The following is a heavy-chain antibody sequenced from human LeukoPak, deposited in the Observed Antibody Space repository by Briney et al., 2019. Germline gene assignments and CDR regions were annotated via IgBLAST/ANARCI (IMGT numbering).Heavy chain of an antibody. D-gene: IGHD2-15*01. CDR2: ISSNGGST. Sequence: PGGSLRLSCSASGLTFSSYAMHWVRQAPGKGLEYVSAISSNGGSTYYADSVKGRFTISRDNSKNTLYLQMSSLRAEDTAVYYCVKDRYCSGGSCYSVPFDYWGQGTLVTVSS. V-gene: IGHV3-64D*06. J-gene: IGHJ4*02. CDR1: GLTFSSYA. CDR3: VKDRYCSGGSCYSVPFDY.